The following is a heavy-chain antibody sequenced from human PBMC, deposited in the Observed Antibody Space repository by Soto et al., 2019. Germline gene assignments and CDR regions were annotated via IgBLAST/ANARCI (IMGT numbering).Heavy chain of an antibody. D-gene: IGHD3-9*01. J-gene: IGHJ6*04. CDR1: GGTFSSYT. CDR2: IIPILGIA. Sequence: SVKVSCKASGGTFSSYTICWVRHAPGQGLEWMGRIIPILGIANYAQKFQGRVTITADKSTSTAYMELSSLRSEDTAVYYCARNPSTDYDILTGYFNVWGKGTTVTVSA. V-gene: IGHV1-69*02. CDR3: ARNPSTDYDILTGYFNV.